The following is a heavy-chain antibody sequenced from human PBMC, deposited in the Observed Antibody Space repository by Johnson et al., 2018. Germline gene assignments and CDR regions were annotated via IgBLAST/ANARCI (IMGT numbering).Heavy chain of an antibody. CDR2: IIVAGTT. J-gene: IGHJ4*02. CDR3: VREPVEGPLEY. CDR1: GFTFNSYW. D-gene: IGHD1-26*01. V-gene: IGHV3-23*01. Sequence: VQLQEAGGGLVQPGGSLRLSCAVSGFTFNSYWMHWVRQAPGKGPEWVSAIIVAGTTYYADFVKGRLTISRDNSKNTGYLQMNNVRAEDTALYYCVREPVEGPLEYWGQGILVTVAP.